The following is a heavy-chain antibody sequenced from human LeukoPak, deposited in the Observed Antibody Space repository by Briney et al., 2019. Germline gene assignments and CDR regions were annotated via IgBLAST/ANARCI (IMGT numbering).Heavy chain of an antibody. D-gene: IGHD3-3*01. J-gene: IGHJ5*02. CDR2: ISAYNGNT. CDR1: GYTFTSYG. V-gene: IGHV1-18*01. Sequence: ASVKVSCKASGYTFTSYGISWVRQAPGQGLEWMGWISAYNGNTNYAQKLQGRVTMTTDTSTSTAYMELRSLRSDDTAVYYCARDLSWEWTYWFDPWGQGTLVTVCS. CDR3: ARDLSWEWTYWFDP.